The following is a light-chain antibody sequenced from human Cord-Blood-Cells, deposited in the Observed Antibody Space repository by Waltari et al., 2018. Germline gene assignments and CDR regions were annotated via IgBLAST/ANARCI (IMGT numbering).Light chain of an antibody. V-gene: IGKV1-5*03. J-gene: IGKJ2*01. CDR3: QQYNSYSHT. CDR2: KAS. Sequence: DIQMTQSPSTLSASVGDRVTITCRASQSISSWLAWYQQKPGKAPKLLIYKASSLESGVPSRFSGSGSGTEFTLTISSLQPDDFATYYCQQYNSYSHTFGQGTKPEIK. CDR1: QSISSW.